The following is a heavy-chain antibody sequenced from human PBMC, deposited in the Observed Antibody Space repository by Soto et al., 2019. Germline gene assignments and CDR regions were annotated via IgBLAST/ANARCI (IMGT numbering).Heavy chain of an antibody. CDR1: GYTFTSYY. CDR2: INPSGGST. D-gene: IGHD6-13*01. CDR3: ARDSSDATLSIAAAGLDY. J-gene: IGHJ4*02. V-gene: IGHV1-46*03. Sequence: ASVKVSCKASGYTFTSYYMHWVRQAPGQGLEWMGIINPSGGSTSYAQKFQGRVTMTRDTSTSTVYMELSSLRSEDTAVYYCARDSSDATLSIAAAGLDYWGQGPLVTVSS.